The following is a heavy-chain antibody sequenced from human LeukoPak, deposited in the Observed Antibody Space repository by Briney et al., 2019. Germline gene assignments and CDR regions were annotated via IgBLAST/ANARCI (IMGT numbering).Heavy chain of an antibody. J-gene: IGHJ4*02. V-gene: IGHV4-38-2*01. CDR2: IFHGEIS. CDR1: GYSISSGDY. Sequence: SETLSLTCAVSGYSISSGDYCGWIRQPPGKGLEWSGNIFHGEISYLNPSLKRRITISVAPSKNRFSLKLGSVTAADTAVHYCARLKGSRSIDYWGQGTLVTVSS. CDR3: ARLKGSRSIDY. D-gene: IGHD6-13*01.